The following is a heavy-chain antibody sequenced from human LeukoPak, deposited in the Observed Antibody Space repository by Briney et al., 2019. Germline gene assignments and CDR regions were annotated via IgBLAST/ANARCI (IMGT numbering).Heavy chain of an antibody. D-gene: IGHD3-22*01. CDR3: ARDPYYFDSSGNDI. Sequence: PGGSLRLSCKASGFAFSNHWLTWVRQAPGKGLEWVANIKQGGSEKHYVDSVKGRFTISRDNANNSLYLQINSLRADDTALYYCARDPYYFDSSGNDIWGQGTMVTVSS. CDR2: IKQGGSEK. J-gene: IGHJ3*02. CDR1: GFAFSNHW. V-gene: IGHV3-7*01.